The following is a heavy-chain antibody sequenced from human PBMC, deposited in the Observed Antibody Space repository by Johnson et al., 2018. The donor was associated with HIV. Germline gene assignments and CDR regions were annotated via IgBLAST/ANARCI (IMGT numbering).Heavy chain of an antibody. CDR2: LRYAGFTK. J-gene: IGHJ3*02. V-gene: IGHV3-30*03. CDR3: ARGDGDFGDYDAFDI. CDR1: GFTFTTYG. D-gene: IGHD4-17*01. Sequence: QVQLVESGGGVVQPGGSLRLSCAASGFTFTTYGIHWVRQAPGKGLEWLSVLRYAGFTKYSADSVKGRFTISRDNSKNTLYLQMNSLRAEDTALYYCARGDGDFGDYDAFDIWGQGTMVTVSS.